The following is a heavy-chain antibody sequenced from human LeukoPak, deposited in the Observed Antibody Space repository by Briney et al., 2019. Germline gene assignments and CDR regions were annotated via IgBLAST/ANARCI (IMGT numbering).Heavy chain of an antibody. D-gene: IGHD2-21*02. CDR1: GYTLTELS. V-gene: IGHV1-69*13. CDR3: ARATHIVVVTATLRLPVWFDP. Sequence: SVKVSCKVSGYTLTELSMHWVRQAPGEGLEWMGGIIPIFGTANYAQKFQGRVTITADESTSTACMELSSLRSEDTAVYYCARATHIVVVTATLRLPVWFDPWGQGTLVTVSS. J-gene: IGHJ5*02. CDR2: IIPIFGTA.